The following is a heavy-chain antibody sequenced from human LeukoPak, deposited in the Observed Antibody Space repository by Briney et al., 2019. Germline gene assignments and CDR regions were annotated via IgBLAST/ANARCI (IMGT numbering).Heavy chain of an antibody. CDR2: INGDASST. D-gene: IGHD5-18*01. CDR1: GLTISGYW. J-gene: IGHJ4*02. V-gene: IGHV3-74*01. Sequence: GGSLRLSCAASGLTISGYWMHWVRQGPGKGLVWVSRINGDASSTSYADSVKGRFTISRDNAKNTLYLQMNSRRAEDTGVYYCTRARGNSYGYFDQWGQGTLVTVSS. CDR3: TRARGNSYGYFDQ.